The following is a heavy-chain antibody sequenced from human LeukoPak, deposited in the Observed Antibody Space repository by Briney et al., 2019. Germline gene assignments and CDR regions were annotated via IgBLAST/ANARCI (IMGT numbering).Heavy chain of an antibody. V-gene: IGHV1-18*01. J-gene: IGHJ4*02. D-gene: IGHD3-10*01. Sequence: ASVKVSCKASGYTFINYGVNWVRQAPGQGLEWMGWISAYNGNTNYAQKLQGRVTMTTDTSTSTAYMELRSLRSDDTAVYYCAGDSDYGSGSYYDYWGQGTLVTVSS. CDR2: ISAYNGNT. CDR3: AGDSDYGSGSYYDY. CDR1: GYTFINYG.